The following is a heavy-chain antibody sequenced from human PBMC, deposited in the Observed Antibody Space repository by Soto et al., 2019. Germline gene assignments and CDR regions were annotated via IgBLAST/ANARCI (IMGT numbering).Heavy chain of an antibody. Sequence: EVQLLESGGGLVQPGGSLRLSCAASGFTFSSYAMNWVRQAPGKGLEWVSAISGSGGSAYYADSVKGRFTISRDNSKNTLYLQMTNLRAEDTAVYFCAKASGWFGEFDYWGQGTLVTVSS. CDR2: ISGSGGSA. J-gene: IGHJ4*02. V-gene: IGHV3-23*01. CDR1: GFTFSSYA. D-gene: IGHD3-10*01. CDR3: AKASGWFGEFDY.